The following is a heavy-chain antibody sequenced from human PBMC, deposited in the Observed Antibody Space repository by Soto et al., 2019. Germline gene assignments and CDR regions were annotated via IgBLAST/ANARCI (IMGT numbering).Heavy chain of an antibody. CDR2: IYYSGST. D-gene: IGHD2-2*01. CDR1: GGSISSGGYY. Sequence: SETLSLTCTVSGGSISSGGYYWSWIRQHPGRGLEWIGYIYYSGSTYYNPSLKSRVTISVDTSKNQFSLKLSSVTAADTAVYYCARYCWDIVVVPAAKAAYGMDVWGQGTTVTVSS. CDR3: ARYCWDIVVVPAAKAAYGMDV. J-gene: IGHJ6*02. V-gene: IGHV4-31*03.